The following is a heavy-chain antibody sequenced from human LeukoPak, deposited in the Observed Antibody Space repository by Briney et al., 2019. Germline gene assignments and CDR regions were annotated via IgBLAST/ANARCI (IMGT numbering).Heavy chain of an antibody. CDR3: ARGKKTMVRGVLYYFDY. V-gene: IGHV1-8*01. J-gene: IGHJ4*02. CDR2: TNPNSGNT. Sequence: ASVKVSCKASGYTFTSYDINWVRQATGQGLEWMGWTNPNSGNTGYAQKFQGRVTMTRNTSISAAYMELSSLRSEDTAVYYCARGKKTMVRGVLYYFDYWGQGTLVTVSS. D-gene: IGHD3-10*01. CDR1: GYTFTSYD.